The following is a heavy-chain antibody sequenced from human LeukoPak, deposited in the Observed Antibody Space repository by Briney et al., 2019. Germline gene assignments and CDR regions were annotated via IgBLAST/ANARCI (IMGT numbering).Heavy chain of an antibody. V-gene: IGHV4-59*01. Sequence: SETLSLTCTVSGGSISSYYWSWIRQPPGKGLEWIGYIYYSGSTNYNPSLKSRVTISVDTSKNQFSLKLSSVTAADTAMYYCARVPDYDILTGYFDYWGQGTLVTVSS. CDR2: IYYSGST. J-gene: IGHJ4*02. CDR3: ARVPDYDILTGYFDY. D-gene: IGHD3-9*01. CDR1: GGSISSYY.